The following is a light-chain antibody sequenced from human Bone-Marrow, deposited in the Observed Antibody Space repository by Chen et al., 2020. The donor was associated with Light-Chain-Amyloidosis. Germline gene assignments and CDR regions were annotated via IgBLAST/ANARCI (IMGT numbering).Light chain of an antibody. CDR2: RNN. J-gene: IGLJ1*01. CDR3: AAWDDSLSALYV. V-gene: IGLV1-47*01. CDR1: SSNIGSND. Sequence: QSVLTQPPSASGTPGQRVTISCSGSSSNIGSNDVYCYQQLPGTAPKLLIYRNNQRPSGVPDRFSCSKSGTSASLAISGLRSEDEADYYFAAWDDSLSALYVFGTGTKVTVL.